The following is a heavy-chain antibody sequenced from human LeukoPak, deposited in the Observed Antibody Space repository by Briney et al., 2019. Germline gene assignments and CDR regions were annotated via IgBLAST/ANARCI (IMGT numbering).Heavy chain of an antibody. CDR1: GFTFSSYA. D-gene: IGHD1-26*01. J-gene: IGHJ6*02. Sequence: EGSLRLSCAASGFTFSSYAMSWVRQAPGKGLEWVSAISGSGGSTYYADSVKGRFTISRDNSKNTLYLQMNSLRAEDTAVYYCAKGGATDSGYYYGMDVWGQGTTVTVSS. CDR2: ISGSGGST. V-gene: IGHV3-23*01. CDR3: AKGGATDSGYYYGMDV.